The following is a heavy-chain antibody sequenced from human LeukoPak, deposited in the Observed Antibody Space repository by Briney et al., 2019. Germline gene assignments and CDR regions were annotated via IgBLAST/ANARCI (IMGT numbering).Heavy chain of an antibody. Sequence: PGGSLRLSFAASGFMFDDYGMSWVRQAPGKGLEWVSGIICNGGSTGYADSVKGRFTISRDNAKNSVYLQMNSLRDEDTAVYYCARAGSGWYFDYWGQGTLVAVSS. CDR2: IICNGGST. D-gene: IGHD6-19*01. CDR1: GFMFDDYG. CDR3: ARAGSGWYFDY. V-gene: IGHV3-20*03. J-gene: IGHJ4*02.